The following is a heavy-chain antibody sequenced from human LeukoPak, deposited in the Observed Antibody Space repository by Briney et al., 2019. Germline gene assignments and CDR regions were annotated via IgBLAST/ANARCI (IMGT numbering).Heavy chain of an antibody. CDR2: ISSSGSAI. J-gene: IGHJ4*02. V-gene: IGHV3-48*04. Sequence: PGGSLRLSCAASGFTFSSYGMHWIRQAPGKGLEWVSYISSSGSAIYYADSVKGRFTISRDNAKNSLYLQMNSLRAEDTAVYYCARDQGNWNIDYWGQGTLVTVSS. CDR3: ARDQGNWNIDY. CDR1: GFTFSSYG. D-gene: IGHD1/OR15-1a*01.